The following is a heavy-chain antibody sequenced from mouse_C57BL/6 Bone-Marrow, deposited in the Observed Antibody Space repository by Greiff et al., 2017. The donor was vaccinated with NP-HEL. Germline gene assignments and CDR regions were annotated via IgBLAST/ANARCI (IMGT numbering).Heavy chain of an antibody. CDR3: ARHRSNSYYFDY. CDR1: GFTFSSYP. Sequence: EVMLVESGGGLVKPGGSLKLSCAASGFTFSSYPMSWVRQTPEKRLEWVATISGGGGNTYYPDSVKGRFTISRDNAKNTLYLQMSSLRSEDTALYYCARHRSNSYYFDYWGQGTTLTVSS. V-gene: IGHV5-9*01. D-gene: IGHD2-5*01. CDR2: ISGGGGNT. J-gene: IGHJ2*01.